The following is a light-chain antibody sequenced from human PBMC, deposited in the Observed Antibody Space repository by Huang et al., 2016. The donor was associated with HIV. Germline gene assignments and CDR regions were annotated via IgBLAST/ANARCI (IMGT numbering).Light chain of an antibody. J-gene: IGKJ1*01. V-gene: IGKV1-NL1*01. Sequence: DIQMTQSPSSLSASVGDRVTIACRASQGISNSLAWYQQKPGKAPKLLLYSASRLESGVPSRFSGSGSGTDYTLTISSLQPEDFATYYCQQYYSTLGTFGQGTKVEIK. CDR2: SAS. CDR1: QGISNS. CDR3: QQYYSTLGT.